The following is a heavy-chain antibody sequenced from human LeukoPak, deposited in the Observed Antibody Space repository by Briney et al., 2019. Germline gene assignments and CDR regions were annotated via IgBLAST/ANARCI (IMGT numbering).Heavy chain of an antibody. Sequence: GGSLRLSCTASGFTFGDYAMSWVRQAPGKVLEWVGFIRSKAYGGTTEYAASVKGRFTISRDDSKSIAYLQMNSLKTEDTAVYYCTRSRTGRSMYFDYWGQGTLVTVSS. J-gene: IGHJ4*02. CDR1: GFTFGDYA. CDR2: IRSKAYGGTT. D-gene: IGHD3/OR15-3a*01. CDR3: TRSRTGRSMYFDY. V-gene: IGHV3-49*04.